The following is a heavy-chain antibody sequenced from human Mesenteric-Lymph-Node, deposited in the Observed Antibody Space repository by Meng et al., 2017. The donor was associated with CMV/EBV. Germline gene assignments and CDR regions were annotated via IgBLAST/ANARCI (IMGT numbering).Heavy chain of an antibody. J-gene: IGHJ6*02. CDR2: ISAYNGNT. D-gene: IGHD3-3*01. V-gene: IGHV1-18*01. Sequence: ASVKVSCKASGYTFTSYGISWVRQAPGQGLEWMGWISAYNGNTNYAQKLQGRVTMTTDTSTSTAYMELRSLRSDDTAVYYCARGLGFLEWLLPYYYYGMDVWGQGTTVTVSS. CDR3: ARGLGFLEWLLPYYYYGMDV. CDR1: GYTFTSYG.